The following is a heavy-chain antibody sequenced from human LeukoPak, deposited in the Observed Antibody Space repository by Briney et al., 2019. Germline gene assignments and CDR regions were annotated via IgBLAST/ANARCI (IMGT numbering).Heavy chain of an antibody. J-gene: IGHJ3*02. D-gene: IGHD1-26*01. Sequence: SVKVSCKASGGTFSSYAISWVRQAPGQGLEWMGGIIPIFGTANYAQKFQGRVTITADESTSTAYMELSSLRSEDTAVYYCARAAYSGSPRDAFDIWGQGTMVTVSS. CDR3: ARAAYSGSPRDAFDI. V-gene: IGHV1-69*13. CDR2: IIPIFGTA. CDR1: GGTFSSYA.